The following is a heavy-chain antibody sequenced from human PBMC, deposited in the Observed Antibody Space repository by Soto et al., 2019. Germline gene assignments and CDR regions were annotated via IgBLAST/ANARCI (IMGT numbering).Heavy chain of an antibody. CDR3: LRDQRHWNEFADQ. J-gene: IGHJ4*02. Sequence: VQLVESGGGLGQPGGSLRLPCAASGFAFGGYWMTWVRQAPGKGLVWVSRISQDGAIATQADSVKGRFTISRDNAKNTLFLQMNSLRADDTAVYYCLRDQRHWNEFADQWGQGTLVTVSS. D-gene: IGHD1-1*01. V-gene: IGHV3-74*01. CDR1: GFAFGGYW. CDR2: ISQDGAIA.